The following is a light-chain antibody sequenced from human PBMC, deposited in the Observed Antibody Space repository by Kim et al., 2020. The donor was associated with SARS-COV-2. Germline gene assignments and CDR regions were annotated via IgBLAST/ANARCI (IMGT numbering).Light chain of an antibody. CDR1: SSNIGSNY. Sequence: QLVLTQPPSASGTPGQRVTISCSGSSSNIGSNYVYWYQQLPGTSPKLLIYRNNQRPSGVPDRFSGSKSGTSASLAISGLRSEDEADYYCAAWDDGLSGPVFGGGTQLTVL. CDR2: RNN. V-gene: IGLV1-47*01. CDR3: AAWDDGLSGPV. J-gene: IGLJ2*01.